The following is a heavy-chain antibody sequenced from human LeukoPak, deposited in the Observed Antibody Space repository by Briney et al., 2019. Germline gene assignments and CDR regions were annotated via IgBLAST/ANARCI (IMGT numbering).Heavy chain of an antibody. J-gene: IGHJ3*02. D-gene: IGHD2-2*01. V-gene: IGHV3-48*01. Sequence: GGSLRLSCAASGFTFSSYNMNWVRQAPGKGLEWVSYISSSSSTIYYADSVKGRFTISRDNAKNSLYLQMNSLRAEDTAVYYCARGPWVVVPAEDIWGQGTMVTVSS. CDR3: ARGPWVVVPAEDI. CDR1: GFTFSSYN. CDR2: ISSSSSTI.